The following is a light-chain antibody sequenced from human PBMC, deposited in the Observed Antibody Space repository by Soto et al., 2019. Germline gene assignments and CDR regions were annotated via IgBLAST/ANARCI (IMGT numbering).Light chain of an antibody. CDR2: DAS. CDR1: QRVSSY. Sequence: EIVLDKSPATLSLSPGERATLSCTASQRVSSYLAWYQQKPGQAPRLLIYDASNRATGIPARFSGSGSGTDFTLTISSLEPEDFAVYYCQQRSHWPALTCGGGTKVEIK. CDR3: QQRSHWPALT. V-gene: IGKV3-11*01. J-gene: IGKJ4*01.